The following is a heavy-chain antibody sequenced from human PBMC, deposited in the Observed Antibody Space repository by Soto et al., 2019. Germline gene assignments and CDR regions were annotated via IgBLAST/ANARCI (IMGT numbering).Heavy chain of an antibody. J-gene: IGHJ4*02. CDR1: GGSISSAGYY. CDR3: ARSPRSSACLNY. Sequence: SETLSLTCTVSGGSISSAGYYWSWIRQHPGKGLEWIGYIYYSGSTYYNPSLKSRVTISVDTSKNQFSLKLSSVTAADTAVYYCARSPRSSACLNYWGQGTLVTVSS. CDR2: IYYSGST. V-gene: IGHV4-31*03. D-gene: IGHD6-19*01.